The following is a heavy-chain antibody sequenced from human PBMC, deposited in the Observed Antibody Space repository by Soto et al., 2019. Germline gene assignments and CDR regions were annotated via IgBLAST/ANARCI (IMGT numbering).Heavy chain of an antibody. Sequence: SETLSLTCAVYGGSFSGYYWSWIRQPPGKGLECIGEINHSGSTNYSPSLKSRVTISVDTSKNQFSLKLSSVTAADTAVYYCARDPVLLWFGEFSSPYNWFDPWGQGTLVTVSS. CDR1: GGSFSGYY. CDR3: ARDPVLLWFGEFSSPYNWFDP. D-gene: IGHD3-10*01. J-gene: IGHJ5*02. V-gene: IGHV4-34*01. CDR2: INHSGST.